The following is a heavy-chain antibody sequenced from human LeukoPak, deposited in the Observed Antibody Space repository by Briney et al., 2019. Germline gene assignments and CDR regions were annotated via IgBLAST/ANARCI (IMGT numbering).Heavy chain of an antibody. CDR2: IYHSGST. CDR3: ARDSGYCSSTSCYLDY. CDR1: GGSISSSNW. Sequence: SGTLSLTCAVSGGSISSSNWWSWVRQPPGKGLEWIGEIYHSGSTNYNPSLKSRVTISVDTSKNQFSLKLSSVTAADTAVYYCARDSGYCSSTSCYLDYWGQGTLVTVSS. D-gene: IGHD2-2*01. J-gene: IGHJ4*02. V-gene: IGHV4-4*02.